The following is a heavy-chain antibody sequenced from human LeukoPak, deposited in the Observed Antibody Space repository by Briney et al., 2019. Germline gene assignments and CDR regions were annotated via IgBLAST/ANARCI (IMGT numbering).Heavy chain of an antibody. J-gene: IGHJ4*02. CDR3: ARRWGTGTRRFDY. CDR2: IYYTGST. D-gene: IGHD3-10*01. Sequence: PSETLSLTCTVAGGSISSNCCYWGWVRQPPGKGLEWIGGIYYTGSTDYNPSLKSRVTISADTSKNQFSLILSFVTAADTAVYYCARRWGTGTRRFDYWGQGTLVTVSS. CDR1: GGSISSNCCY. V-gene: IGHV4-39*01.